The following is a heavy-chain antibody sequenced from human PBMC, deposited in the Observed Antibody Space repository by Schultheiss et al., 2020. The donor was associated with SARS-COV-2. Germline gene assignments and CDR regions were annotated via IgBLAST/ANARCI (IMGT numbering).Heavy chain of an antibody. V-gene: IGHV4-4*07. D-gene: IGHD3-3*01. CDR3: ARDTALRFLEWFQKEYYFDY. Sequence: GSLRLSCAASGFTFSNAWMSWIRQPPGKGLEWIGRIYTSGSTNYNPSLKSRVTMSVDTSKNQFSLKLSSVTAADTAVYYCARDTALRFLEWFQKEYYFDYWGQGTLVTVSS. J-gene: IGHJ4*02. CDR1: GFTFSNAW. CDR2: IYTSGST.